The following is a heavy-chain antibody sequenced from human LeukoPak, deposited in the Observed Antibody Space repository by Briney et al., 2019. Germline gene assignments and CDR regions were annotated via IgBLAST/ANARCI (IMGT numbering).Heavy chain of an antibody. CDR3: AKDPGTYCSGGSCYPDGDY. V-gene: IGHV3-23*01. CDR2: ISGSGGST. Sequence: GGSLRLSCVSSGFSFSSYAMSWVRQAPGKGLEWVSAISGSGGSTYYADSVKGRFTISRDNSKNTLYLQMNSLRAEDTAVYYCAKDPGTYCSGGSCYPDGDYWGQGTLVTVSS. J-gene: IGHJ4*02. D-gene: IGHD2-15*01. CDR1: GFSFSSYA.